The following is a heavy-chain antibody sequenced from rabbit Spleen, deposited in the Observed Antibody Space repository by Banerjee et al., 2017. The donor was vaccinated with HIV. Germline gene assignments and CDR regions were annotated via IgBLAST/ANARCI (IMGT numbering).Heavy chain of an antibody. J-gene: IGHJ6*01. CDR3: ARDTGSSFSSYGMDL. D-gene: IGHD8-1*01. CDR2: INAYTGKP. V-gene: IGHV1S45*01. Sequence: QEQLVESGGGLVKPEGSLTLTCKASGFSFSNKDVMCWVRQAPGKGLEWIACINAYTGKPVYATWAKGRFTISRTSSTTVTLQMTSLTAADTATYFCARDTGSSFSSYGMDLWGQGTLVTVS. CDR1: GFSFSNKDV.